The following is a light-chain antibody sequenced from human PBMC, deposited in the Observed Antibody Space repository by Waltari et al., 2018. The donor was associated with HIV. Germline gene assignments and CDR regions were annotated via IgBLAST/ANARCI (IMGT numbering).Light chain of an antibody. Sequence: QSVLTQPPSASAPHLQRVTISCPGTPSTRQFAAFPCYQHLPGAAPRILLYDIGQRPSGVPDRFSGSTSGTSASLAISTLQSEDGALYYCAAWSDISNSWVFGGGTRLTVL. V-gene: IGLV1-44*01. CDR1: PSTRQFAA. J-gene: IGLJ3*02. CDR2: DIG. CDR3: AAWSDISNSWV.